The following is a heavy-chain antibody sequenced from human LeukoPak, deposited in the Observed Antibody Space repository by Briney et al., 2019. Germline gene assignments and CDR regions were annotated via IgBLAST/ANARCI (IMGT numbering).Heavy chain of an antibody. Sequence: ASVKVSCKASGYTFTGYYMHWVRQAPGQGLEWMGWINPNSGGTYFAQKFQGRVTVTRDTSISTAYMELSRLTSDDTAVYYCAREGPGNAFDIWGQGTMVTVSS. J-gene: IGHJ3*02. CDR3: AREGPGNAFDI. V-gene: IGHV1-2*02. CDR1: GYTFTGYY. CDR2: INPNSGGT.